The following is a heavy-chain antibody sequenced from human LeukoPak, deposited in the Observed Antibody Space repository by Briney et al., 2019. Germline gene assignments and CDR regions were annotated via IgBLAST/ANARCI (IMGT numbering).Heavy chain of an antibody. CDR2: ISWNSGSI. CDR3: AKAPYYDSSGYYSAVDY. J-gene: IGHJ4*02. D-gene: IGHD3-22*01. CDR1: GFTGYG. Sequence: GGSLRLSCAASGFTGYGMSWVRQAPGKGLEWVSGISWNSGSIGYADSVKGRFTISRDNAKNSLYLQMNSLRAEDTALYYCAKAPYYDSSGYYSAVDYWGQGTLVTVSS. V-gene: IGHV3-9*01.